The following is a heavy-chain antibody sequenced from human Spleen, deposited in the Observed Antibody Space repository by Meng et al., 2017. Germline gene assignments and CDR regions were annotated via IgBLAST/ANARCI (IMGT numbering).Heavy chain of an antibody. Sequence: QVQLQQWGAGLLKPSETLSLTCAVSGGSFSVYYWSWIRQPPGKGLEWIGEINHSGGTNYNPSLKSRVTISVDMSKNQFSLKLSSVTAADTAVYYCARGLLLAALRNWGQGTLVTVSS. CDR1: GGSFSVYY. V-gene: IGHV4-34*01. D-gene: IGHD6-6*01. CDR2: INHSGGT. CDR3: ARGLLLAALRN. J-gene: IGHJ4*02.